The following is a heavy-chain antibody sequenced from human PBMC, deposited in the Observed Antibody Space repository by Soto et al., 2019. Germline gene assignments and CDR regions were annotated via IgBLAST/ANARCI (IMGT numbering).Heavy chain of an antibody. CDR2: ISAYKTNI. V-gene: IGHV1-18*01. J-gene: IGHJ4*02. CDR1: GYTFPNYG. Sequence: GGSVKVSCKASGYTFPNYGITWVRQAPGQGLEWMGWISAYKTNIKYAQKFQGRVTLTTDTSTSTAYMELRSLRSDDTAIYYCVRDLDGSGAYYTDFWGQGTLVTVSS. D-gene: IGHD3-10*01. CDR3: VRDLDGSGAYYTDF.